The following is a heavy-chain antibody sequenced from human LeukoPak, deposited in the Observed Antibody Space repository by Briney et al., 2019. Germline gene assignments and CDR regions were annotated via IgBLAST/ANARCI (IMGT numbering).Heavy chain of an antibody. J-gene: IGHJ4*02. CDR1: GFTFSSYS. CDR2: ISSSSSYI. D-gene: IGHD6-19*01. CDR3: ARLAGTGPGY. V-gene: IGHV3-21*01. Sequence: GGSLRLSCAASGFTFSSYSMNWVRQAPGKGLEWVSSISSSSSYIYYADSVKGRFTISRANAKNSLYLQMNSLRAEDTAVYYCARLAGTGPGYWGQGTLVTVSS.